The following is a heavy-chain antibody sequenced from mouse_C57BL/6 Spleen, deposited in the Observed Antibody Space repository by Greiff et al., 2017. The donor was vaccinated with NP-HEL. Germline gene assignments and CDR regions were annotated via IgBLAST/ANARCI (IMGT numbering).Heavy chain of an antibody. J-gene: IGHJ3*01. D-gene: IGHD2-4*01. CDR1: GYTFTNYW. V-gene: IGHV1-63*01. CDR3: ARSDYDGEAD. CDR2: IYPGSGST. Sequence: QVQLKQSGAELVRPGTSVKMSCKASGYTFTNYWIGWAKQRPGHGLEWIGDIYPGSGSTNYNEKFKSKATLTVDTSSSTAYMQLSSLTSEDSAVYDCARSDYDGEADWGQGTLVTVSA.